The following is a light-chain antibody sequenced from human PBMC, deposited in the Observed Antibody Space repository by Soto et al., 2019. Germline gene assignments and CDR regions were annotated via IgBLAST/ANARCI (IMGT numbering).Light chain of an antibody. Sequence: EIVLTQSPGTLSLSPGERATLSCRASQSVSSTYLAWYQQRPGQAPRLLIYGASSRATGIPDRFTGSGSGTDFTLTTSRLEPEDFAMYYCQQFDSSRWTFGQGTKVDIX. CDR2: GAS. CDR3: QQFDSSRWT. V-gene: IGKV3-20*01. CDR1: QSVSSTY. J-gene: IGKJ1*01.